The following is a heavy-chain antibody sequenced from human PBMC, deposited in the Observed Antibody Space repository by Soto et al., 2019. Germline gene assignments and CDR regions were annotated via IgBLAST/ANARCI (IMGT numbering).Heavy chain of an antibody. CDR1: AYTFIGYY. CDR3: ARDGHSGFGGFDF. J-gene: IGHJ4*02. Sequence: ASVKVSCKASAYTFIGYYVHWVRQAPGQGLEWVGWINPNSGDTNYVQKFQGRVTMTRETSISTAYMEVSRLTSDDTAVYYCARDGHSGFGGFDFWGQGTLVTVSS. CDR2: INPNSGDT. D-gene: IGHD5-12*01. V-gene: IGHV1-2*02.